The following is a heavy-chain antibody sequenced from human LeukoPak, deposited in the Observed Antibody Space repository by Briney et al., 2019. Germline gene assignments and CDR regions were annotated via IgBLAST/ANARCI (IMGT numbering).Heavy chain of an antibody. D-gene: IGHD6-13*01. CDR2: ISGSGGST. CDR3: AKDDSLKYSSSWYYYYGMDV. Sequence: GGSLRLSCAASGFTFSSYAISWVRQAPGKGLEWVSAISGSGGSTYYADSVKGRFTISRDNSKNTLYLQMNSLRAEDTAVYYCAKDDSLKYSSSWYYYYGMDVWGQGTTVTVSS. J-gene: IGHJ6*02. V-gene: IGHV3-23*01. CDR1: GFTFSSYA.